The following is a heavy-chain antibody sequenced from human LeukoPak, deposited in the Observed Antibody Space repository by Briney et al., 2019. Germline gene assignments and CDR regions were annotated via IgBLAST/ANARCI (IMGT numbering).Heavy chain of an antibody. D-gene: IGHD2-15*01. CDR3: ARHELGYCSGGSCFNWFDP. J-gene: IGHJ5*02. CDR1: GYSFTSYW. CDR2: IYPGDSDT. V-gene: IGHV5-51*01. Sequence: GESLKISCKGSGYSFTSYWIGWVRQMPGKGLEWMGIIYPGDSDTRYSPSFQGQVTISADKSISTAYLQWSSLKASDTAMHYCARHELGYCSGGSCFNWFDPWGQGTLVTVSS.